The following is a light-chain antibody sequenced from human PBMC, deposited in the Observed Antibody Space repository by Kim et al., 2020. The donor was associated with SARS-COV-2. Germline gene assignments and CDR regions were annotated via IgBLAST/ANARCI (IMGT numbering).Light chain of an antibody. CDR1: KLGDKY. Sequence: VSPGQTASITCSGDKLGDKYACWYQQNPGQSPVLVIYQDSKRPSGIPERFSGSNSGNTATLTISGTQAMDEADYYCQAWDSSTWVFGGGTQLTVL. J-gene: IGLJ3*02. V-gene: IGLV3-1*01. CDR2: QDS. CDR3: QAWDSSTWV.